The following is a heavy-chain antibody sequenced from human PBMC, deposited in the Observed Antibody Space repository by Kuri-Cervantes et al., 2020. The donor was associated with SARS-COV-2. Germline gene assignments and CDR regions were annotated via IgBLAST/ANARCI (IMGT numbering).Heavy chain of an antibody. J-gene: IGHJ3*02. CDR3: ARDLQIAVVEGAFDI. CDR1: GYTFTGYY. CDR2: INPNSGGT. D-gene: IGHD6-19*01. V-gene: IGHV1-2*02. Sequence: ASVKVSCKASGYTFTGYYMHWVRQAPGQGLEWMGWINPNSGGTNYAQKFQGGVTMTRDTSISTAYMELSRLRSDDTAVYYCARDLQIAVVEGAFDIWGQGTMVTVSS.